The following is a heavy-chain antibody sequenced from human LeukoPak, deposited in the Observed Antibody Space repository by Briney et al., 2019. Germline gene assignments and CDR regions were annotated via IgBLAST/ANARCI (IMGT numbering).Heavy chain of an antibody. Sequence: SGGSLRLSCAASGLTLSSYAMSWVRQAPGKGLEWVSAISDSGNTYHADSVKGRFTISRDSSKNTLFLQMNRLRPEDAAVYYCAKAPVTTCRGAYCYPFDYWGQGTLVTVSS. V-gene: IGHV3-23*01. D-gene: IGHD2-21*01. J-gene: IGHJ4*02. CDR1: GLTLSSYA. CDR3: AKAPVTTCRGAYCYPFDY. CDR2: ISDSGNT.